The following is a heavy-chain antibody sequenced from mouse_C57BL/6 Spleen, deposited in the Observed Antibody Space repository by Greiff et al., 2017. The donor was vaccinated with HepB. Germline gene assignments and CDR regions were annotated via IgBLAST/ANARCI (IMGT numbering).Heavy chain of an antibody. CDR1: GFTFNTYA. D-gene: IGHD4-1*01. CDR2: IRSKSSNYAT. Sequence: EVQLVESGGGLVQPKGSLKLSCAASGFTFNTYAMHWVRQAPGTGLEWVARIRSKSSNYATYYADSVKDRCTISSDDSQSMLYLQMNNLKTEDKAMYYGVSVGRTGYAMDYWGQGTSVTVSS. CDR3: VSVGRTGYAMDY. V-gene: IGHV10-3*01. J-gene: IGHJ4*01.